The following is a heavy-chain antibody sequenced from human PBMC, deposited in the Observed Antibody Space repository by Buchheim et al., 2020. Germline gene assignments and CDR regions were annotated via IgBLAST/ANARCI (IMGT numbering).Heavy chain of an antibody. V-gene: IGHV4-4*02. CDR1: GGSISSSNW. D-gene: IGHD3-22*01. CDR3: AREGSSYYDSSGYYSGHWFDP. CDR2: IYHSGST. Sequence: QVQLQESGPGLVKPSGTLSLTCAVSGGSISSSNWWSWVRQPPGKGLEWIGEIYHSGSTNYNPSLKSRVTISIDKSKNPFSLKLSSVTAADTAVYYCAREGSSYYDSSGYYSGHWFDPWGQGTL. J-gene: IGHJ5*02.